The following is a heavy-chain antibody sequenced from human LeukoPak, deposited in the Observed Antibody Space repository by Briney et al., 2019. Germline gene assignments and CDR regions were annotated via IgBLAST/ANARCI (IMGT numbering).Heavy chain of an antibody. CDR2: ISSSSSYI. J-gene: IGHJ5*02. D-gene: IGHD5/OR15-5a*01. Sequence: GGSLRLSCAASGFTFSSYSMNWVRQAPGKGLEWVSSISSSSSYIYYADSVKGRFTISRDNAKNSLYLQMNSLRAEDTAVYYCARHRLRTTGGRYNWFDPWGQGTLVTVSS. CDR3: ARHRLRTTGGRYNWFDP. CDR1: GFTFSSYS. V-gene: IGHV3-21*01.